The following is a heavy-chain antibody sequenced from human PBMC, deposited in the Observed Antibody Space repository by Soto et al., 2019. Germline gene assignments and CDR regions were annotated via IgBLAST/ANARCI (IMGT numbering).Heavy chain of an antibody. J-gene: IGHJ4*02. CDR1: GGSISSYY. CDR3: ASHLGATRGPFDF. D-gene: IGHD1-26*01. CDR2: IYHSGST. Sequence: LTCSVSGGSISSYYWSWIRQPPGKGLEWIGEIYHSGSTNYNPSLQSRVTVSIDKSKNQFSLSLSSVTAADTAIYYCASHLGATRGPFDFWGQGILVTVSP. V-gene: IGHV4-59*12.